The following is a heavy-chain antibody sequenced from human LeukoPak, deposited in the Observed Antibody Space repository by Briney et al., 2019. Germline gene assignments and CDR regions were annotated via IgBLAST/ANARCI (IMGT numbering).Heavy chain of an antibody. CDR3: AKEEDYGDYVDWFDP. CDR1: GFTFSSYA. CDR2: ISGSGGST. V-gene: IGHV3-23*01. Sequence: GGSLRLSCAASGFTFSSYAMSWVRQAPGKGLEWVSAISGSGGSTYYADSVKGRFTISRDNSKNTLYLQMNSLRAEDMAVYYCAKEEDYGDYVDWFDPWGQGTLVTVSS. J-gene: IGHJ5*02. D-gene: IGHD4-17*01.